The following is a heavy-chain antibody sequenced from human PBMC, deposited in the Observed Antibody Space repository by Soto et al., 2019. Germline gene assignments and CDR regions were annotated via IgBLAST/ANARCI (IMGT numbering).Heavy chain of an antibody. CDR3: ARIYYDSSGYYSYFDY. CDR1: GDSVSSNSAA. J-gene: IGHJ4*02. Sequence: PSQTLSLTCAISGDSVSSNSAAWNWIRQSPSRGLEWLGRTYYRSNWYNDYALSVKSRITINPDTSKNQFSLQLNSVTPEDTAVYYCARIYYDSSGYYSYFDYWGQGTLVTVSS. D-gene: IGHD3-22*01. CDR2: TYYRSNWYN. V-gene: IGHV6-1*01.